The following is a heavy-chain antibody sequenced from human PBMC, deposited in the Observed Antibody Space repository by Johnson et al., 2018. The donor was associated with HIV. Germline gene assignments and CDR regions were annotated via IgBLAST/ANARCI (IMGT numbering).Heavy chain of an antibody. V-gene: IGHV3-66*01. CDR1: GFTVSSNY. D-gene: IGHD6-19*01. J-gene: IGHJ3*02. CDR2: ISSGGST. Sequence: VQLVESGGGLVQPGGSLRLSCAASGFTVSSNYMSWVRQAPGKGLEWVSVISSGGSTYYADSVQGRFTISRDNSKNTLYLQMNSLRAEDTALYYCARAVADGWFSYDAFDIWGQGTMVTVSS. CDR3: ARAVADGWFSYDAFDI.